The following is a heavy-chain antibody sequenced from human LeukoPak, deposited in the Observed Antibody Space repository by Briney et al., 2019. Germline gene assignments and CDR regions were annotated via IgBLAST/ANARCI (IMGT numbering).Heavy chain of an antibody. J-gene: IGHJ6*03. Sequence: ASVKVSCKASGYTFTSYGISWVRQAPGQGLEWMGWMNPNSGNTGYAQKFQGRVTITRNTSISTAYMELSSLRSENTAVYYCARGTTVTLYYYYYYMDVWGKGTTVTVSS. V-gene: IGHV1-8*03. D-gene: IGHD4-11*01. CDR2: MNPNSGNT. CDR3: ARGTTVTLYYYYYYMDV. CDR1: GYTFTSYG.